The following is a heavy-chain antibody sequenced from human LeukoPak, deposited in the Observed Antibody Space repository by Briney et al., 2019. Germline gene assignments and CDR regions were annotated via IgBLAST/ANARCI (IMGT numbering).Heavy chain of an antibody. Sequence: SETLSLTCTVSGGSISSYYWSWIRQPPGKGLEWIGYIYYSGSTNYNPSLKSRVTIPVDTSKNQFSLKLSSVTAADTAVYYCARAHYYDSSGYYHWGQGTLVTVSS. CDR2: IYYSGST. CDR3: ARAHYYDSSGYYH. J-gene: IGHJ5*02. V-gene: IGHV4-59*01. D-gene: IGHD3-22*01. CDR1: GGSISSYY.